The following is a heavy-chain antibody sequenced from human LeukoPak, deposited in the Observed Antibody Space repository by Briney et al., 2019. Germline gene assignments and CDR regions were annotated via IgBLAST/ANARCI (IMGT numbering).Heavy chain of an antibody. V-gene: IGHV3-15*01. J-gene: IGHJ4*02. CDR3: TTAGHYSNHLDFDY. CDR1: GFTFSDYS. D-gene: IGHD4-11*01. Sequence: PGGSLRLSCAASGFTFSDYSMNWVRQAPGKGLEWVGRIKSKTDGGTTDYAAPVKGRFTISRDDSKNTLYLQMNSLKTEDTAVYYCTTAGHYSNHLDFDYWGQGTLVTVSS. CDR2: IKSKTDGGTT.